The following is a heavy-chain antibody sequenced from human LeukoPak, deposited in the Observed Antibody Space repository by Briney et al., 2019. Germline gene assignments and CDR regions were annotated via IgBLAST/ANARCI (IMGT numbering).Heavy chain of an antibody. J-gene: IGHJ4*02. Sequence: GASVKVSCKASGYTFTGYYMHWVQQAPGKGLEWMGSVDPEEGETIHAEKFQGRVTITADTSRDTAYMEMRRLRSEDTAVYYCATWGGAVAAVASDFGYWGQGTLVTVSS. CDR1: GYTFTGYY. CDR2: VDPEEGET. V-gene: IGHV1-69-2*01. D-gene: IGHD6-19*01. CDR3: ATWGGAVAAVASDFGY.